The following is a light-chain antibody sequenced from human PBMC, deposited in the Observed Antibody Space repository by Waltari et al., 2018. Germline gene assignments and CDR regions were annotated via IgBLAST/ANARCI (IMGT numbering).Light chain of an antibody. Sequence: EIVLTQSPGTLSLFPGERATLSCRASQSVSSSYLAWYQQKPGPAPRLLNYCASSRATGIPDRFSGSGSGTDFALTISRLEPEDFAVYYGQRYGISPPYNLGQGTKLEIK. J-gene: IGKJ2*01. V-gene: IGKV3-20*01. CDR2: CAS. CDR1: QSVSSSY. CDR3: QRYGISPPYN.